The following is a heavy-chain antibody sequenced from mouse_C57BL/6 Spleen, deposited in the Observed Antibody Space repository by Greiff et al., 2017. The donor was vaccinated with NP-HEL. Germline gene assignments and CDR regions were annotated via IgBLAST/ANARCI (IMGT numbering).Heavy chain of an antibody. CDR1: GFTFSSYA. J-gene: IGHJ3*01. CDR2: ISSGGDYT. V-gene: IGHV5-9-1*02. CDR3: TRDQDTSGFAY. Sequence: EVMLVESGEGLVKPGGSLKLSCAASGFTFSSYAMSWVRQTPEKRLEWVAYISSGGDYTYYADTVKGRFTISRDNARNTLYLQMSSLKSEDTAMYYCTRDQDTSGFAYWGQGTLVTVSA. D-gene: IGHD3-2*02.